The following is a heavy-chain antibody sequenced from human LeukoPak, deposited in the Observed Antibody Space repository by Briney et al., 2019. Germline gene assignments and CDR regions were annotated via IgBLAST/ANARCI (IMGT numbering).Heavy chain of an antibody. J-gene: IGHJ4*02. CDR2: INHRGST. Sequence: SETLTLTCAVYGGSFSGYYWSWIRQPPGKGLEWVGEINHRGSTNYNPSLKSRVTISVDTSKNQFSLKLSSVTAADTAVYYCARGRRGIAAPHFDYWGQGTLVTVSS. V-gene: IGHV4-34*01. CDR3: ARGRRGIAAPHFDY. D-gene: IGHD6-13*01. CDR1: GGSFSGYY.